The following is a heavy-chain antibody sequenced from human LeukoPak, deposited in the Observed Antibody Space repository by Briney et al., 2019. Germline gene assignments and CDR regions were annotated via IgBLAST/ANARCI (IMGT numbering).Heavy chain of an antibody. CDR1: GFTFRNYG. CDR2: VSYDGKNT. V-gene: IGHV3-30*18. Sequence: GGSLRLSCAASGFTFRNYGMHWVRQAPGKGLELVAVVSYDGKNTYYVDSVKGRFTVSRDNSKNTLYLQMNRLRVEDTAVYYCANLRGNNWYIEYWGQGTLVTVSS. J-gene: IGHJ4*02. D-gene: IGHD1-1*01. CDR3: ANLRGNNWYIEY.